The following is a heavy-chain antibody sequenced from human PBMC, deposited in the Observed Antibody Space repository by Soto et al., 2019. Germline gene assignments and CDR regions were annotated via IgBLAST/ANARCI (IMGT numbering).Heavy chain of an antibody. CDR3: ARERGYSYGYEDY. Sequence: LRLSCAASGFTFSSYAMSWVRQAPGKGLEWVSSISSSSSYIYYADSVKGRFTISRDNAKNSLYLQMNSLRAEDTAVYYCARERGYSYGYEDYWGQGTLVTVSS. D-gene: IGHD5-18*01. CDR2: ISSSSSYI. J-gene: IGHJ4*02. CDR1: GFTFSSYA. V-gene: IGHV3-21*01.